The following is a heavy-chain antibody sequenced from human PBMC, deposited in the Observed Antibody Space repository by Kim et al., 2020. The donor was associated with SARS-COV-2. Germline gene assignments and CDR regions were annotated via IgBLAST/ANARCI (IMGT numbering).Heavy chain of an antibody. CDR3: ARLSGSWYNWYFDL. J-gene: IGHJ2*01. D-gene: IGHD6-13*01. CDR1: GDSVSSNSAA. V-gene: IGHV6-1*01. Sequence: SQTPSLTCAISGDSVSSNSAAWNWIRQSPSRGLEWLGRTYYRSKWYNDYAVSVKSRITINPDTSKNQFSLQLNSVTPEDTAVYYCARLSGSWYNWYFDLWGRGTLVTVSS. CDR2: TYYRSKWYN.